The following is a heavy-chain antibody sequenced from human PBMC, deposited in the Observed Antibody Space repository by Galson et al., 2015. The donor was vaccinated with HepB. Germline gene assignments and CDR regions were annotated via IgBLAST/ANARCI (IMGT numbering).Heavy chain of an antibody. CDR1: GYKFANFG. J-gene: IGHJ4*02. Sequence: SVKVSCKGSGYKFANFGISWVRQAPGQGLEWMGWISAYNVNTNYAQKLQGRVTITTDTSANTAYMELRSLRSDDTAVYYCARGRYSSSPPDYWGQGTLVTVSS. V-gene: IGHV1-18*01. D-gene: IGHD6-6*01. CDR3: ARGRYSSSPPDY. CDR2: ISAYNVNT.